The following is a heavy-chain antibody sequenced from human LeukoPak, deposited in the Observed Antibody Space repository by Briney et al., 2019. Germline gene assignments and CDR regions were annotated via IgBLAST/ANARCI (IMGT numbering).Heavy chain of an antibody. D-gene: IGHD2-2*01. J-gene: IGHJ5*02. CDR2: MSYSGTI. Sequence: SETLSLTCTVSGGSISSSNYYWGWIRQPPGKGLEYIGSMSYSGTIYYNPSLKSRVTISLDTSKNQFSLKLNSVTAADTAVYYCARDPSAPGWFDPWGQGTLVTVSS. CDR3: ARDPSAPGWFDP. V-gene: IGHV4-39*07. CDR1: GGSISSSNYY.